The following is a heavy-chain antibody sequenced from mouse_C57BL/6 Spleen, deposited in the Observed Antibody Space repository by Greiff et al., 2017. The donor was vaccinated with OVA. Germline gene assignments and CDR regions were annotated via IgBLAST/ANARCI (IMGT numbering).Heavy chain of an antibody. Sequence: VQLQQSGPELVKPGASVKISCKASGYSFTSYYIHWVKQRPGQGLEWIGWIYPGSGNTKYNEKFKGKATLTADTSSSTAYMQLSSLTSEASAVYYCARYGYYDYDGGYWGQGTTLTVSS. CDR1: GYSFTSYY. V-gene: IGHV1-66*01. CDR3: ARYGYYDYDGGY. CDR2: IYPGSGNT. J-gene: IGHJ2*01. D-gene: IGHD2-4*01.